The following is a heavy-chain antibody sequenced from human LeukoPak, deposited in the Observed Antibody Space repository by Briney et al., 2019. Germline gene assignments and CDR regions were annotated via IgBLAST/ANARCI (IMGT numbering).Heavy chain of an antibody. D-gene: IGHD6-19*01. V-gene: IGHV4-34*01. CDR3: ASRAVAGTTPFDY. CDR2: INHSGST. J-gene: IGHJ4*02. Sequence: SETLSLTCAVYGGSFSGYYWSWIRQPPGRGLEWIGEINHSGSTNYNPSLKSRVTISVDTSKNQFSLRLSSVTAADTAVYYSASRAVAGTTPFDYWGQGTLVTVSS. CDR1: GGSFSGYY.